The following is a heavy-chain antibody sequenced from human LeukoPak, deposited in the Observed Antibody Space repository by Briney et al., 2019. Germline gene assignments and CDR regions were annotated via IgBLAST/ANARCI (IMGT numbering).Heavy chain of an antibody. CDR2: INPSGGST. V-gene: IGHV1-46*01. CDR3: AITASPIGYCSSTSCYKFDFDP. CDR1: GYTFTSYY. Sequence: ASVKVSCKASGYTFTSYYMHWVRQAPGQGLEWMGIINPSGGSTSYAQKFQGRVTITTDESTSTAYMELSSLRSEDTAVYYCAITASPIGYCSSTSCYKFDFDPWGQGTLVTVSS. D-gene: IGHD2-2*02. J-gene: IGHJ5*02.